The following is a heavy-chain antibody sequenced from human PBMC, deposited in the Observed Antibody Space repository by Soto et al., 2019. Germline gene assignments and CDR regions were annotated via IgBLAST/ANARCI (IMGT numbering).Heavy chain of an antibody. CDR3: TTVITDRRYCSRTSCHQMKDY. V-gene: IGHV3-15*01. CDR2: IKSKTDGGTT. Sequence: PGGSLRLSCAASGFTFSNAWMSWVRQAPGKGLEWVGRIKSKTDGGTTDYAAPVKGRFTISRDDSKNTLYLQMNSLKTEDTAVYYCTTVITDRRYCSRTSCHQMKDYWGQGTLVTVSS. CDR1: GFTFSNAW. D-gene: IGHD2-2*01. J-gene: IGHJ4*02.